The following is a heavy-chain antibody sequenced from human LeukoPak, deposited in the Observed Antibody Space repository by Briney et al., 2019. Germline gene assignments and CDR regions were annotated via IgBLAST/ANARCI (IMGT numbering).Heavy chain of an antibody. CDR3: AKVRFPDSSGYY. CDR1: GFTFTSYG. J-gene: IGHJ4*02. V-gene: IGHV3-23*01. D-gene: IGHD3-22*01. CDR2: LTGGGGVT. Sequence: GGSLRLPCAASGFTFTSYGMAWVRQAPGKGPEWVSALTGGGGVTYYADSVKGRFTISRDNSKNTVYLQMNNLRAEDTALYLCAKVRFPDSSGYYWGRGTLVTVSS.